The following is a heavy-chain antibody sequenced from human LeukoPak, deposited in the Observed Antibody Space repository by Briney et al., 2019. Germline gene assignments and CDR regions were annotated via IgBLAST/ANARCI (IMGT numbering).Heavy chain of an antibody. V-gene: IGHV3-74*01. CDR1: GFTFSNYW. D-gene: IGHD4-17*01. Sequence: GGSLRLSCAASGFTFSNYWMYWVRQAPGKGLVWVSRINSDGSSTSYADSVKGRFTISRDNVKNTLYLQMNSLRADDTAVYYCARDLTTVTFDYWGQGTLVTVSS. CDR2: INSDGSST. CDR3: ARDLTTVTFDY. J-gene: IGHJ4*02.